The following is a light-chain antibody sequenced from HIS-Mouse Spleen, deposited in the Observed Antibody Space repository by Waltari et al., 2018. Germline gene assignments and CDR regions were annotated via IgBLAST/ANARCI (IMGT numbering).Light chain of an antibody. Sequence: EIVLTQSPATLSLSPGERATLSCRSSQSVSRYLAWYQQKHGQAPRLLLYDASNRATGIPARFSGSGSGTDFTLTISSLEPEDFAVYYCQQRSNWPTFGGGTKVEIK. CDR1: QSVSRY. CDR3: QQRSNWPT. J-gene: IGKJ4*01. CDR2: DAS. V-gene: IGKV3-11*01.